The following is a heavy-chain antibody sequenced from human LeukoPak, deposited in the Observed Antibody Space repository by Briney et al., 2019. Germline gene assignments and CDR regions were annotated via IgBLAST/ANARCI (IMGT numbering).Heavy chain of an antibody. CDR2: ISSSSYI. Sequence: GGSLRLSCAASRFTFSSYSMNWVRQAPGKGLEWVSSISSSSYIYYADSVKGRFTISRDNAKNSLYLQMNSLRAEDTAVYYCARGGGGGYCSGGSCYGVYYFDYWGQGTLVTVSS. CDR1: RFTFSSYS. V-gene: IGHV3-21*01. CDR3: ARGGGGGYCSGGSCYGVYYFDY. J-gene: IGHJ4*02. D-gene: IGHD2-15*01.